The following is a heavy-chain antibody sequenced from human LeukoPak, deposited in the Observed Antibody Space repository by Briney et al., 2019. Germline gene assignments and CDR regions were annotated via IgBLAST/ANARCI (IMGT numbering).Heavy chain of an antibody. J-gene: IGHJ4*02. D-gene: IGHD5-18*01. Sequence: GSLRLSCTASGFTFGDYGMSWFRQAPGKGLEWIGYIYYSGRTSYNPSLKSRVTISVDTSKNHFSLTLSSVTAADTAVYYCARRQKYRNGYTVTELGSGYFDYWGQGTLVTVSS. CDR1: GFTFGDYG. V-gene: IGHV4-59*01. CDR2: IYYSGRT. CDR3: ARRQKYRNGYTVTELGSGYFDY.